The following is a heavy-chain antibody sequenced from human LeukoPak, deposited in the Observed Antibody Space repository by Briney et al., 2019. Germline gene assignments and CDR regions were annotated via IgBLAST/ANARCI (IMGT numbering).Heavy chain of an antibody. J-gene: IGHJ6*03. D-gene: IGHD1-26*01. CDR1: GGSFSGYY. CDR3: ARASYYDQYLMYYMDV. Sequence: PSETLSLTCAVYGGSFSGYYWSWIRQPPGKGLEWIGEINHSGSTNYNPSLKSRVTISVDTSKNQFSLKLSSVTAADTALYYCARASYYDQYLMYYMDVWGKGTTVTVSS. V-gene: IGHV4-34*01. CDR2: INHSGST.